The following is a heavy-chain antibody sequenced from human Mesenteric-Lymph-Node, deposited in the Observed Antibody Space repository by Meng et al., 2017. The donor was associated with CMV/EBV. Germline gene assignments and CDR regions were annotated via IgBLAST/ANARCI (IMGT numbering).Heavy chain of an antibody. CDR2: TYYTRSS. CDR3: VRHTYDNTGDPPVDSLDF. J-gene: IGHJ4*02. CDR1: LTCSTDC. V-gene: IGHV4-39*01. D-gene: IGHD3-22*01. Sequence: LTCSTDCSGWSLEHPGKRIESITTTYYTRSSNYNPSVKSRVTLSTDTTKNRFFLRLNSVTAADAATYYCVRHTYDNTGDPPVDSLDFWGQGSLVTVSS.